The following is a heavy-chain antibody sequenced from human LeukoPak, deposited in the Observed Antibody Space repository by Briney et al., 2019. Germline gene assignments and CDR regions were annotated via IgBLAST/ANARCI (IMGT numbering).Heavy chain of an antibody. V-gene: IGHV4-4*07. J-gene: IGHJ4*02. CDR1: GGSISSYY. CDR2: FYNSGST. Sequence: KPSETLSLTCTVSGGSISSYYWSWIRQPAGKGLEWIGRFYNSGSTNYNPSLKSRVTVSVDTSKNQFSLKLSSVTAADTAVYFCARENGESSGYFNDYWGQGTLVTVSS. D-gene: IGHD3-22*01. CDR3: ARENGESSGYFNDY.